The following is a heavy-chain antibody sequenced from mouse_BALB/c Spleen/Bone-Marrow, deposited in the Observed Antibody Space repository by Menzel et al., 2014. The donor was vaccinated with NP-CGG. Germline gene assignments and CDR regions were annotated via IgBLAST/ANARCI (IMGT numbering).Heavy chain of an antibody. CDR2: ISHSGST. CDR1: GDSITSGY. J-gene: IGHJ4*01. CDR3: ARAGYRYDVGYAMDY. V-gene: IGHV3-8*02. Sequence: VQLQQSGPSLVKPSRTLSLTCSVTGDSITSGYWNWIRKFPGNKLEYMGYISHSGSTYYDPSLKSRISITRDTSKNQYYLQLNSVTTEDTATYYCARAGYRYDVGYAMDYWGQGTSVTVSS. D-gene: IGHD2-14*01.